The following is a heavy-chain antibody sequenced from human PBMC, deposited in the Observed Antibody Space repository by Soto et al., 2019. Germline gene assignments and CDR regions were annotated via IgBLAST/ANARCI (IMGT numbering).Heavy chain of an antibody. CDR2: ISVYNGNT. CDR1: GHTFTSYG. Sequence: ASVKVSCKASGHTFTSYGMSWERQAPGQGFAGMGWISVYNGNTNYAQKLQARVTMTTDTATSTAYMEVGMLRVDDTAVYYCARAGYCTKGVWYPYQYYGMDVRGQGTTVTVSS. V-gene: IGHV1-18*04. J-gene: IGHJ6*02. CDR3: ARAGYCTKGVWYPYQYYGMDV. D-gene: IGHD2-8*01.